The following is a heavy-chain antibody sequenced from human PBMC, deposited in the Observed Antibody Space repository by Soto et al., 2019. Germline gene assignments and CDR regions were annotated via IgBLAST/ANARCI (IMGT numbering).Heavy chain of an antibody. CDR1: GGTFSSYA. V-gene: IGHV1-69*01. D-gene: IGHD2-8*01. Sequence: QVQLVQSGAEVKKPGSSVPVSCKASGGTFSSYAISWVRQAPGQGLEWMGGIIPIFGTANYAQKFQGRVTITADESTSTAYMELSSLRSEDTAVYYCARSHIVLMVSARGHFDYGGQGTLVTVSS. CDR2: IIPIFGTA. J-gene: IGHJ4*02. CDR3: ARSHIVLMVSARGHFDY.